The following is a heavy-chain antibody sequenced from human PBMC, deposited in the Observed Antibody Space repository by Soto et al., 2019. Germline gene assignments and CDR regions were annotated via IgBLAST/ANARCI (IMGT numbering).Heavy chain of an antibody. CDR3: VRNTARDY. Sequence: PGGSLRLSCAASGFTFSSYGMHWVRQAPGKGLEWVAVISYDGSNKYYADSVKGRFTTSRDNSKNTLYLQMNSLRAEDTAVYYCVRNTARDYWGQGTLVTVSS. CDR1: GFTFSSYG. D-gene: IGHD5-18*01. V-gene: IGHV3-30*03. CDR2: ISYDGSNK. J-gene: IGHJ4*02.